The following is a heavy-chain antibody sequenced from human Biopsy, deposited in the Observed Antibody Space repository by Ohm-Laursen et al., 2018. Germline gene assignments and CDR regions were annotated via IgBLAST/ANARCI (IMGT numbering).Heavy chain of an antibody. Sequence: SLRLSCAASGLTFSRYSMHWVRQAPGKGLEWVSSISSSSNFIYYGDSVKGRFTISRDNAKNSLYPHMNSLRTEDSAFYYCARDTGTMVRGVLYQWGQGTQVTVSS. J-gene: IGHJ4*02. V-gene: IGHV3-21*04. CDR3: ARDTGTMVRGVLYQ. CDR1: GLTFSRYS. CDR2: ISSSSNFI. D-gene: IGHD3-10*01.